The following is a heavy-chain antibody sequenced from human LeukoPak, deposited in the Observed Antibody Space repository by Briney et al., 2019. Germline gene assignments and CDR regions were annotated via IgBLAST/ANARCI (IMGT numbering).Heavy chain of an antibody. CDR1: GFTFCDYA. J-gene: IGHJ4*02. V-gene: IGHV3-49*04. CDR2: IRSKAYGGTT. CDR3: TRGDYGDYGAFDY. Sequence: GGSLRLSCTASGFTFCDYAMSWVRQAPGKGLEWVGFIRSKAYGGTTEYAASVKGRFTISRDDSKSIAYLQMNSLKTEDTAVYYCTRGDYGDYGAFDYWGQGTLVTVSS. D-gene: IGHD4-17*01.